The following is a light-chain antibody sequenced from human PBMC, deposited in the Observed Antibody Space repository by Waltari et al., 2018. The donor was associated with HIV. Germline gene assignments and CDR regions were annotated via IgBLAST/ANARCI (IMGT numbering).Light chain of an antibody. CDR2: DKK. CDR1: SASIGNNF. J-gene: IGLJ2*01. CDR3: GTWDSSLSAGGL. V-gene: IGLV1-51*01. Sequence: QSVLTKPTSASAAPRQKVTSPGPGRSASIGNNFVSWYQQLPGPPPQPPLYDKKKRPSRFPAPVSGSKAGTAATLGITGLQTGDEADYYGGTWDSSLSAGGLFGGGTKLTVL.